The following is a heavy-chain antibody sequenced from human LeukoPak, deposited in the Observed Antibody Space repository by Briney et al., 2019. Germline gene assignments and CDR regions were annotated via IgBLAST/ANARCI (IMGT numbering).Heavy chain of an antibody. CDR3: AKGHCDSSGPDY. Sequence: GGSLRLSSAASGFTFSSYTMSWVRQAPGKGLEWVSAISGSGGGTYYADSVKGRFTISRDNSKNTLYLQMNSLRAEDTAVYYCAKGHCDSSGPDYWGQGTLVTVSS. D-gene: IGHD3-22*01. CDR1: GFTFSSYT. CDR2: ISGSGGGT. V-gene: IGHV3-23*01. J-gene: IGHJ4*02.